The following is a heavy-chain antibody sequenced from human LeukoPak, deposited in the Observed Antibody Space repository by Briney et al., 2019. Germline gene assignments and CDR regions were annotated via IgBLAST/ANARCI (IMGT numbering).Heavy chain of an antibody. CDR1: GYTLMNYD. J-gene: IGHJ4*02. CDR2: MNPNSGTT. CDR3: ARGRGYCSGGSCYPDY. Sequence: ASVKVSCKASGYTLMNYDVIWVRQASGQGLEWMGWMNPNSGTTGYAQRFQGRISLTKTTSTSTAYMELSSLRSEDTAVYYCARGRGYCSGGSCYPDYWGQGTLVIVSS. D-gene: IGHD2-15*01. V-gene: IGHV1-8*03.